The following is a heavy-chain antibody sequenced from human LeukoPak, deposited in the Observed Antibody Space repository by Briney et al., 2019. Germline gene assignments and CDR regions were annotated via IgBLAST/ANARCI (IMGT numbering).Heavy chain of an antibody. CDR2: INPNSGGT. Sequence: ASVKLSCKASGYTFTGYYMHWGRQAPGQGLEWMGWINPNSGGTNYAQKFQGRVTMTRDTSISTAYMELSRLRSDDTAVYHCARDSSSWSWGQGTLVTVSS. CDR3: ARDSSSWS. V-gene: IGHV1-2*02. D-gene: IGHD6-13*01. J-gene: IGHJ5*02. CDR1: GYTFTGYY.